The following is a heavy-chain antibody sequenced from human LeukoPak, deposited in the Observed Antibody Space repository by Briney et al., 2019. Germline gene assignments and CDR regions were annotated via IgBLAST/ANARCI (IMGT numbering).Heavy chain of an antibody. Sequence: ASVKVSCKASGYTFTSYAMHWVRQAPGQRLEWMGWINAGNGNTKYSQKFQGRVTITRDTSASTAYMELSSLRSEDTAVYYCARPGLVGANGDAFDIWGQGTMVTVSS. V-gene: IGHV1-3*01. J-gene: IGHJ3*02. CDR3: ARPGLVGANGDAFDI. CDR2: INAGNGNT. D-gene: IGHD1-26*01. CDR1: GYTFTSYA.